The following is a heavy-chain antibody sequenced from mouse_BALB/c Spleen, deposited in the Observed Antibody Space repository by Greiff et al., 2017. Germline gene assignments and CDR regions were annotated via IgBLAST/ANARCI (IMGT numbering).Heavy chain of an antibody. Sequence: DVHLVESGGGLVKPGGSLKLSCAASGFTFSDYYMYWVRQTPEKRLEWVATISDGGSYTYYPDSVKGRFTISRDNAKNNLYLQMSSLKSEDTAMYYCARAYYYGSSYIDYWGQGTTLTVSS. D-gene: IGHD1-1*01. CDR2: ISDGGSYT. CDR1: GFTFSDYY. V-gene: IGHV5-4*02. J-gene: IGHJ2*01. CDR3: ARAYYYGSSYIDY.